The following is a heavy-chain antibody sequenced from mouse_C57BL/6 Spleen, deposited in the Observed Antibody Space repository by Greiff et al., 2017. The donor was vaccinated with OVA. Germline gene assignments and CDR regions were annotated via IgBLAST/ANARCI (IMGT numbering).Heavy chain of an antibody. CDR3: ARGDITGTGFAY. Sequence: QVQLQQPGAELVKPGASVKLSCKASGYTFTSYWMHWVKQRPGQGLERIGMIHPNSGSTNYNEKFKSKATLTVDKSSSTAYMQLSSLTSEDSAVYYCARGDITGTGFAYWGQGTLVTVSA. J-gene: IGHJ3*01. CDR2: IHPNSGST. D-gene: IGHD4-1*01. CDR1: GYTFTSYW. V-gene: IGHV1-64*01.